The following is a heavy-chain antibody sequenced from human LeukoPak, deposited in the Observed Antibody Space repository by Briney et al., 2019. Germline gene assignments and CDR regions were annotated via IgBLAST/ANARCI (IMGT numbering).Heavy chain of an antibody. V-gene: IGHV1-46*01. D-gene: IGHD2-21*02. J-gene: IGHJ4*02. CDR2: INPSGGST. CDR3: ARDRDFPRDQFDY. CDR1: GYTFTSYG. Sequence: ASVKVSCKASGYTFTSYGISWVRQAPGQGLEWMGIINPSGGSTTYAQKFQGRVTMTRDTSTSTVYMELSSLRSEDTALYFCARDRDFPRDQFDYWGQGTLVTVSS.